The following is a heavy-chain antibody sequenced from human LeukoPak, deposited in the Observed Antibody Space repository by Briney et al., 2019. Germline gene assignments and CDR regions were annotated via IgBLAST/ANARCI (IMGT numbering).Heavy chain of an antibody. D-gene: IGHD3-16*01. V-gene: IGHV3-48*01. CDR1: GFTFSSYS. CDR3: ARRGWGTLDY. CDR2: ISSDSSTT. J-gene: IGHJ4*02. Sequence: GGSLRLSCAGSGFTFSSYSMNWVRQAPGKGLDWVSYISSDSSTTYYADSVKGRFTISRDNAKNSLYLQMNSLRAEDTAVYYCARRGWGTLDYGGQGTPVTVSS.